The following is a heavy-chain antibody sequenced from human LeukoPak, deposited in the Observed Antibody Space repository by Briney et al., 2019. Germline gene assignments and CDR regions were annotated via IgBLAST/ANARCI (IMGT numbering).Heavy chain of an antibody. V-gene: IGHV4-59*08. D-gene: IGHD2-21*02. CDR2: VFYSGGT. Sequence: SQTLSLTCTVSGGSTTGYFWSWIRQPPGKGLEWIGYVFYSGGTLYNPSLESRVTISVDTSKTHFSLELTSVTAADTAVYYCARHMSVTYDAFDLWGRGTMVTVSS. CDR1: GGSTTGYF. J-gene: IGHJ3*01. CDR3: ARHMSVTYDAFDL.